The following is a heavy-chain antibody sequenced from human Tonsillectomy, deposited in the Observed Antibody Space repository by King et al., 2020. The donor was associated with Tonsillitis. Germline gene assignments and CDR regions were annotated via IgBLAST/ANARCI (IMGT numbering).Heavy chain of an antibody. D-gene: IGHD3-10*01. V-gene: IGHV3-13*01. CDR1: GFTFSSYD. CDR3: ARDSGGYPGVTTEFDY. CDR2: IGTAGVT. J-gene: IGHJ4*02. Sequence: VQLVESGGGLVQPGGSLRLSCAASGFTFSSYDMHWVRQATGTGLECVSAIGTAGVTYYPGSVKGRFTLSRENAKNSLYLQINSLRAGDTAVYYCARDSGGYPGVTTEFDYWGQGTLVTVSS.